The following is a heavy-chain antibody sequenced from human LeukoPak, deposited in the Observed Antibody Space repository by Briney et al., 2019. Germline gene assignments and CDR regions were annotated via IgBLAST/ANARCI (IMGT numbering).Heavy chain of an antibody. CDR3: ARHHGTMIVVSPHWHFDL. CDR1: GGSISGYY. CDR2: VYYTANT. V-gene: IGHV4-59*08. J-gene: IGHJ2*01. D-gene: IGHD3-22*01. Sequence: SETLSLTCTVSGGSISGYYWSWIRQPPGKGLEGIGSVYYTANTNYNPSPKSRLTISVDTSKHHFSLKLSSVTAADTAVYYCARHHGTMIVVSPHWHFDLWGRGTLVTVSS.